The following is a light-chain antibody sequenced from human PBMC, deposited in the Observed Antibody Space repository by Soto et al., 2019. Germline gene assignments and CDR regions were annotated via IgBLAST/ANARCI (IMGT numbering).Light chain of an antibody. Sequence: EIVMTQSPGTLSVSPGERVTLSCRASQSVGNNLAWHQQKPGQAPRLLIYGASTRATGFPARFSGSGSGTEFTLTISSLQSEDFAVYYCQQYNDWPPLTFGGGTKVEIK. V-gene: IGKV3-15*01. J-gene: IGKJ4*01. CDR1: QSVGNN. CDR2: GAS. CDR3: QQYNDWPPLT.